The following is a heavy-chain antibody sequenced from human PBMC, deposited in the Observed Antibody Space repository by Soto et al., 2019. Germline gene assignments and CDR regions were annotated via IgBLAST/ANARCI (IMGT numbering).Heavy chain of an antibody. CDR3: AKAPASSWSLSTLHF. CDR2: ISGSGDGT. Sequence: DVQLLESGGDLVQPGGSLRLSCAASRFTFSNYAMSWVRQAPGKGLEWVSAISGSGDGTYSAYSVRGRFTTSSDNSKNPLSLHMPSLRADPTAVYFFAKAPASSWSLSTLHFWGHRALVTVSS. CDR1: RFTFSNYA. J-gene: IGHJ4*01. V-gene: IGHV3-23*01. D-gene: IGHD6-13*01.